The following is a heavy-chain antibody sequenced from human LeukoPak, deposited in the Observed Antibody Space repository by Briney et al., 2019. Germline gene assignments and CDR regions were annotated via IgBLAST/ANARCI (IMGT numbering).Heavy chain of an antibody. J-gene: IGHJ4*02. Sequence: ASVKVSCKASGYTFTGYYMHWVRQAPGQGLEWMGWINPNSGGTNYAQKFQGRVTMTGDTSISTAYMELSRLRSDDTAVYYCARLNFWSGSGYFDYWGQGTLVTVSS. CDR2: INPNSGGT. CDR1: GYTFTGYY. D-gene: IGHD3-3*01. CDR3: ARLNFWSGSGYFDY. V-gene: IGHV1-2*02.